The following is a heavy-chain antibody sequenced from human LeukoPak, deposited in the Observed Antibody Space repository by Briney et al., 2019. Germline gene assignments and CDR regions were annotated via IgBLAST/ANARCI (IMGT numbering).Heavy chain of an antibody. CDR3: ARERVTMVRGVIITGRFPFDP. CDR2: IYTSGST. J-gene: IGHJ5*02. V-gene: IGHV4-4*07. D-gene: IGHD3-10*01. Sequence: SETLSLTCTVSGGSISSYYWSWIRQPAGKGLEWIGRIYTSGSTNYNPSLKSRVTMSVDTSKNQFSLKLSSVTAADTAVYYCARERVTMVRGVIITGRFPFDPWGQGTLVTVSS. CDR1: GGSISSYY.